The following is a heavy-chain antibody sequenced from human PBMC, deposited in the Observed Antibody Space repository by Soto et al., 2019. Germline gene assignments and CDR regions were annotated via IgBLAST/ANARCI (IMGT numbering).Heavy chain of an antibody. Sequence: EVQLLESGGGLVQPGGSLRLSCAASGFTFSSYAMNWVRQAPGKGLEWVSVISGSGGSTYYADSVKGRFTISRDNSKSTRYLQMNSLRAEDTAVYYCARRSSSWYFDCWGQGTLVTVSS. CDR2: ISGSGGST. CDR3: ARRSSSWYFDC. D-gene: IGHD6-13*01. J-gene: IGHJ4*02. V-gene: IGHV3-23*01. CDR1: GFTFSSYA.